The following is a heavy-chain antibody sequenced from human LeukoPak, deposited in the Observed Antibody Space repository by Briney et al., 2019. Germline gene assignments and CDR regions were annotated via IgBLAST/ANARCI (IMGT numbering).Heavy chain of an antibody. CDR1: GGTFSSYA. D-gene: IGHD3-10*01. V-gene: IGHV1-69*13. J-gene: IGHJ3*02. CDR2: IIPIFGTA. CDR3: ARVMVRHLGSSLDI. Sequence: ASVKVSCKASGGTFSSYAISWVRQAPGQGLEWMGGIIPIFGTANYAQKFQGRVTITADESTSTAYMELSSLRSEDTAVYYCARVMVRHLGSSLDIWGQGTMVTVSS.